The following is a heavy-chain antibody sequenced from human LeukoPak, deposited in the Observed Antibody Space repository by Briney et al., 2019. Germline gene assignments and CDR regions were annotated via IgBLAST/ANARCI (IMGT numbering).Heavy chain of an antibody. CDR1: GDSIDSYY. D-gene: IGHD5-12*01. Sequence: SETLSLTCTVSGDSIDSYYWSWIRQPPGKGLEWIGYIYYRGTNSYNTFLKRRVTIFVEKSKKQFSLKLNSVTAADTAVYYCARLPRYGGYDHFDYWGQGILGIVSS. J-gene: IGHJ4*02. V-gene: IGHV4-59*12. CDR2: IYYRGTN. CDR3: ARLPRYGGYDHFDY.